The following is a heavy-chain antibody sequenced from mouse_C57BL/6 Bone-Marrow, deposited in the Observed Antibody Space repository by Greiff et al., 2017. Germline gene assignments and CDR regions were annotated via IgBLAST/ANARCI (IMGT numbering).Heavy chain of an antibody. CDR3: AQITTVVAPFDY. V-gene: IGHV1-82*01. J-gene: IGHJ2*01. CDR1: GYAFSSSW. Sequence: VQLVESGPELVKPGASVKISCKASGYAFSSSWMNWVKQRPGKGLEWIGRIYPGDGDTNYNGKFKGKATLTADKSSSTAYMQLSSLTSEDSAVYVCAQITTVVAPFDYWGQGTTLTVSS. D-gene: IGHD1-1*01. CDR2: IYPGDGDT.